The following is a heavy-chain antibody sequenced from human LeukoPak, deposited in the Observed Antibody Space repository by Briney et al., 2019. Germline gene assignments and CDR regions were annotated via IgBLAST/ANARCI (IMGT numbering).Heavy chain of an antibody. V-gene: IGHV4-34*01. Sequence: PSETLSLTCAVYGGSFSGYYWSWIRQPPGKGLEWIGSIYHSGSTYYNPSLKSRVTISVDTSKNQFSLKLSSVTAADTAVYYCAKRYCSSTTCYDDRGAFDYWGQGTLVTVSS. J-gene: IGHJ4*02. CDR2: IYHSGST. D-gene: IGHD2-2*01. CDR3: AKRYCSSTTCYDDRGAFDY. CDR1: GGSFSGYY.